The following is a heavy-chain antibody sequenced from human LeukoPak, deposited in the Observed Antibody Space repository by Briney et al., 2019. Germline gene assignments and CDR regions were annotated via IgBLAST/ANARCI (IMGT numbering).Heavy chain of an antibody. CDR2: INAGNGNT. D-gene: IGHD3-3*01. CDR3: ARDGVQPHITIFGVVIFGWFDP. Sequence: ASVKVSCKASGYTFTSYAIHWVRQAPGQRLEWMGWINAGNGNTKYSQKFQGRVTITRDTSASTAYMELSSLRSEDTAVYYCARDGVQPHITIFGVVIFGWFDPWGQGTLVTVSS. V-gene: IGHV1-3*01. J-gene: IGHJ5*02. CDR1: GYTFTSYA.